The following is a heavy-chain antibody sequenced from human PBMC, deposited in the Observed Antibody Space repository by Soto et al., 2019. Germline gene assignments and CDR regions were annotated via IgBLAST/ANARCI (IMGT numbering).Heavy chain of an antibody. Sequence: QVQLVQSGAEVKKPGSSVKVSCKASGVTFSSYAISWVRQAPGQGLEWMGGIIPIFGTANYAQKFQGRVTITADESTSPAYMELSGLRSADTAVYYCSRDRDVDTAMVTSYNWFGPWGQGTLVTVSS. J-gene: IGHJ5*02. D-gene: IGHD5-18*01. V-gene: IGHV1-69*01. CDR1: GVTFSSYA. CDR3: SRDRDVDTAMVTSYNWFGP. CDR2: IIPIFGTA.